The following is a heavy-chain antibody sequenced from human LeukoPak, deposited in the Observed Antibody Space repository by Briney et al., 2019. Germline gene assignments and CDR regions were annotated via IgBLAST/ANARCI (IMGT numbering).Heavy chain of an antibody. Sequence: ASVKVSCTASGYTFTSYAMHWVRQAPGQRLEWMGWINAGNGNTKYSQKFQGRVTITRDTSASTAYMELSSLRSEDTAVYYCARDRWWEPTDFSFDYWGQRTLVTVSS. CDR3: ARDRWWEPTDFSFDY. D-gene: IGHD1-26*01. CDR1: GYTFTSYA. CDR2: INAGNGNT. V-gene: IGHV1-3*01. J-gene: IGHJ4*02.